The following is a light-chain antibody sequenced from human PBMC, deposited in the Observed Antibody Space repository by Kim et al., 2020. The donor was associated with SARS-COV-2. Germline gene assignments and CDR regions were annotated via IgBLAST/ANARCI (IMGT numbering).Light chain of an antibody. CDR3: QQFDDLVT. CDR1: QDISIY. J-gene: IGKJ4*01. Sequence: SASVGDRVTITCQASQDISIYLNWYQQKPGKAPKLLIFDASNLEAGVPSRFSGSGSGTDFTFTITSLQPEDIATYYCQQFDDLVTFGGGTKVDIK. CDR2: DAS. V-gene: IGKV1-33*01.